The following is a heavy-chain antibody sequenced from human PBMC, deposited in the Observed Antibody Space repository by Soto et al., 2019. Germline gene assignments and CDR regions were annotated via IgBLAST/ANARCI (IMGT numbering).Heavy chain of an antibody. D-gene: IGHD5-18*01. CDR2: INAGNGNT. Sequence: EASVKVSCKASGYTFTSYAMHWVRQAPGQGLEWMGWINAGNGNTKYSQKFQGRVTITRDTSASTAYMELSSLRSEDTAVYYCARERQGYTTPGDTAMVDGWFDPWGQGTLVTVSS. CDR3: ARERQGYTTPGDTAMVDGWFDP. J-gene: IGHJ5*02. V-gene: IGHV1-3*01. CDR1: GYTFTSYA.